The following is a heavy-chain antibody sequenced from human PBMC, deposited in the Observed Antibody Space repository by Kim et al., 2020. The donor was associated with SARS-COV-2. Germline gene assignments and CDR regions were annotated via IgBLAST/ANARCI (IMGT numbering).Heavy chain of an antibody. CDR3: AKDLGGELWDAFDI. CDR2: ISWNSGSI. D-gene: IGHD3-16*01. Sequence: GGSLRLSCAASGFTFDDYAMHWVRQAPGKGLEWVSGISWNSGSIGYADSVKGRFTISRDNAKNSLYLQMNSLRAEDTALYYCAKDLGGELWDAFDIWGQGTMVTVSS. J-gene: IGHJ3*02. V-gene: IGHV3-9*01. CDR1: GFTFDDYA.